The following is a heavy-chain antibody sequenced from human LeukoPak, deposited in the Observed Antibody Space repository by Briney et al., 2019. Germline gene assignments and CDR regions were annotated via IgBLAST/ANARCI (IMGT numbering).Heavy chain of an antibody. D-gene: IGHD1-14*01. CDR3: AKVGISTPLDY. CDR2: ISYDGSNK. J-gene: IGHJ4*02. V-gene: IGHV3-30*18. Sequence: GGSLRLSCAAPGFTFSSYGMHWVRQAPGKGLEWVAVISYDGSNKYYADSVKGRFTISRDNSKNTLYLQMNSLRAEDTAVYYCAKVGISTPLDYWGQGTLVTVSS. CDR1: GFTFSSYG.